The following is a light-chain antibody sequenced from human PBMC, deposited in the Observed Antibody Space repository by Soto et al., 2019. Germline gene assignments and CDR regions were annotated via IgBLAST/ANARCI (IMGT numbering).Light chain of an antibody. J-gene: IGKJ1*01. Sequence: DIQVTQSHPSLSASVGDRVTITYRASQTISTWLAWYQQNPGKAPKLLIYDASSLESGVPSRFSGSGSGTEFTLTISSLQPDDFATYYCQQYHEYWFGQGTKVDLK. CDR2: DAS. CDR1: QTISTW. CDR3: QQYHEYW. V-gene: IGKV1-5*01.